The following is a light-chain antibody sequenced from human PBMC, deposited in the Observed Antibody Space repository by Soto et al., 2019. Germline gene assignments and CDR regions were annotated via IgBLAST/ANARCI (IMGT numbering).Light chain of an antibody. V-gene: IGKV1-9*01. Sequence: DIQLTKSPSFLSASVGDRVTITCRASQGISSYLAWFQQKPGRAPNLLIYGASTLQSGVPSRFSGSGSGTDFTLTISNLQPEDFATYYCQQLNAYPLTFGQGTRLEIK. CDR1: QGISSY. J-gene: IGKJ5*01. CDR2: GAS. CDR3: QQLNAYPLT.